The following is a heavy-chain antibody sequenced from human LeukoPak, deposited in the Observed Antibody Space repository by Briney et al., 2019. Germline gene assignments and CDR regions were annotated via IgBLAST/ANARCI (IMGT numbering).Heavy chain of an antibody. CDR2: IYPADSDT. J-gene: IGHJ4*02. CDR1: GYSFTSYW. Sequence: GESLKISCKGSGYSFTSYWIGWVRQMPGKGLEWMGIIYPADSDTRYSPSFQGQATISADKSISTAYLQWSSLKASDTAMYYCARHYYGSGSSGQNDYWGQGTLVTVSS. CDR3: ARHYYGSGSSGQNDY. V-gene: IGHV5-51*01. D-gene: IGHD3-10*01.